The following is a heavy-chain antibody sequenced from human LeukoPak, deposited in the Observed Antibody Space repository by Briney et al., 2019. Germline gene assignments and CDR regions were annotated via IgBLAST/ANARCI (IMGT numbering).Heavy chain of an antibody. V-gene: IGHV3-21*01. CDR1: GFPFTTYS. CDR3: ARGNGDYVSLFDY. D-gene: IGHD4-17*01. CDR2: ISSSDSYI. J-gene: IGHJ4*02. Sequence: GGSLRLSCAASGFPFTTYSMNWVRQAPGKGLEWVSSISSSDSYIYYADSVKGRFTISRDNAKNTLNLQMNGLRAEDTALYYCARGNGDYVSLFDYWGQGTLVTVSS.